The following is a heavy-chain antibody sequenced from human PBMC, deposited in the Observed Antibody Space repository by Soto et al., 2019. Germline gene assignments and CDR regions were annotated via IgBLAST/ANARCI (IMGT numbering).Heavy chain of an antibody. V-gene: IGHV3-30*18. Sequence: PGGSLRLSCAASGFTFSSYGMHWVRQAPGKGLEWVAVISYDGSNKYYADSVKGRFTISRDNSKNTLYLQMNSLRAEDTAVYYCAKNRDCSGGSCADYWGQGTLVTVSS. J-gene: IGHJ4*02. CDR3: AKNRDCSGGSCADY. CDR2: ISYDGSNK. D-gene: IGHD2-15*01. CDR1: GFTFSSYG.